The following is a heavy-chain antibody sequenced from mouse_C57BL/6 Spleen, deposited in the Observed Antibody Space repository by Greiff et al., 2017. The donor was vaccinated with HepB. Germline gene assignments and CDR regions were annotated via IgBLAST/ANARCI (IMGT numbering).Heavy chain of an antibody. J-gene: IGHJ3*01. CDR1: GFKIKDDY. Sequence: VQLQQSGAELVRPGASVKLSCTASGFKIKDDYMHWVKQRPEQGLEWIGWIDPENGDTEYASKFQGKATITADTSSNTAYLQLSSLTSEDTAVYYCTTSGDYPAWFAYWGQGTLVTVSA. V-gene: IGHV14-4*01. D-gene: IGHD2-4*01. CDR3: TTSGDYPAWFAY. CDR2: IDPENGDT.